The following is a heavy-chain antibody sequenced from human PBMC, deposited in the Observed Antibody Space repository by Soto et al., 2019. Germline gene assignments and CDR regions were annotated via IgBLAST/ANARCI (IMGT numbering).Heavy chain of an antibody. D-gene: IGHD6-19*01. V-gene: IGHV2-5*01. Sequence: SGPTLVNPTQTLTLTCIFSGFSLRTSGVGVGWIRQPPGKALEWLGFIYWNDDKRYSPSLKSRLTITKDTSKNQVVLTMTNMEPVDTATYYCAKSGSSGWYGWFDPWGQGTLVTVSS. CDR1: GFSLRTSGVG. CDR3: AKSGSSGWYGWFDP. CDR2: IYWNDDK. J-gene: IGHJ5*02.